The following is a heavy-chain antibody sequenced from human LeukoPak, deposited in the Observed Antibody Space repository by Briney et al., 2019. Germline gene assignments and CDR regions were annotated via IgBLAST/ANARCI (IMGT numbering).Heavy chain of an antibody. D-gene: IGHD1-26*01. Sequence: AGGSLRLSCAASGFTFSRYWMYWVRHAPGKGLLWVSHIDSDGSITNYADSVKGRFTVSRDNAKNTVYLQMDSLRAKDTAVYYCVRAWDYWGQGTLVTVSS. CDR3: VRAWDY. V-gene: IGHV3-74*01. J-gene: IGHJ4*02. CDR2: IDSDGSIT. CDR1: GFTFSRYW.